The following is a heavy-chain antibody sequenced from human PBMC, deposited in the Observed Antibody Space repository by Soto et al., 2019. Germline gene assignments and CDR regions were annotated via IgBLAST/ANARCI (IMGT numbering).Heavy chain of an antibody. CDR2: MNPNSGNT. D-gene: IGHD1-1*01. CDR3: ASERRGYFAY. J-gene: IGHJ4*02. CDR1: GYTFTSYD. V-gene: IGHV1-8*01. Sequence: QVQLVQSGAEVKKPGASVKVSCKASGYTFTSYDINWVRQATGQGREWVGWMNPNSGNTGYAPKFQGRVTMTSNTSTSTAYMALSSLRSADTAVYYCASERRGYFAYWCPGTLVTVPS.